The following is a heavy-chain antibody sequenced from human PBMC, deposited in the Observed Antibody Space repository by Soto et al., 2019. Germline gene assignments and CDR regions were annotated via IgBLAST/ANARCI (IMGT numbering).Heavy chain of an antibody. V-gene: IGHV1-18*01. CDR2: ISAFNGHT. J-gene: IGHJ5*02. CDR1: GYTFTNFG. CDR3: AREPPRAAAGLNYFDP. D-gene: IGHD6-13*01. Sequence: QVQLVQSGTEVKKPGASLKVSCKTSGYTFTNFGISWVRQAPGQGLEWMGWISAFNGHTHHAQKFHGRVTLTTDTSTTTAFLELGSLRSAHTAVYYCAREPPRAAAGLNYFDPWGQGTLVCVSS.